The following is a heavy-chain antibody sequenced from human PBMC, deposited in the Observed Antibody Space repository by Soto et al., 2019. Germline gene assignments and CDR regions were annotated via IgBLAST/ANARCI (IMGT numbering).Heavy chain of an antibody. CDR3: ARGVDYGDYYYYYYTDV. CDR1: GGSISSYY. J-gene: IGHJ6*03. Sequence: PSETLSLTCTVSGGSISSYYWSWIRQPPGKGLEWIGYIYYSGRTNYNPSLKSRVTISVHTSKNQFSLKLSSVAAADTAVYYCARGVDYGDYYYYYYTDVRAKRTTVTVSS. V-gene: IGHV4-59*01. D-gene: IGHD4-17*01. CDR2: IYYSGRT.